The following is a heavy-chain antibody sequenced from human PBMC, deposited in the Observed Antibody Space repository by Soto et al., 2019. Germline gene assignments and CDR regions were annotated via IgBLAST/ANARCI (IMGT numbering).Heavy chain of an antibody. J-gene: IGHJ2*01. V-gene: IGHV4-31*03. Sequence: QVQLQESGPGLVKPSQTLSLTCTVAGGSISSGGYYWSWIRQHPGKGLEWIGYIYYSGSTYYNPSLKSRVTISVDTSKNQFSLKLSSVTAADTAVYYCARSIVVVVAATTHWYFDLWGRGTLVTVSS. D-gene: IGHD2-15*01. CDR3: ARSIVVVVAATTHWYFDL. CDR1: GGSISSGGYY. CDR2: IYYSGST.